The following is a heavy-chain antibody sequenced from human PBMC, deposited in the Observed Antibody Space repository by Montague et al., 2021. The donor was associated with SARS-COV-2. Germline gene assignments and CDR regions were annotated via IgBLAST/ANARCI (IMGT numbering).Heavy chain of an antibody. V-gene: IGHV4-39*01. CDR1: GDSVSSSDHY. J-gene: IGHJ4*02. CDR3: ARRRLREDYFDF. CDR2: VYYSGYT. Sequence: ETLSLTCTVSGDSVSSSDHYWGWIRQPPGKGLEWLGIVYYSGYTYYNXXVKGRVTISIDASKNQFSLKLNSLTATDTAIYHCARRRLREDYFDFWGQGTLLTVSS. D-gene: IGHD4-17*01.